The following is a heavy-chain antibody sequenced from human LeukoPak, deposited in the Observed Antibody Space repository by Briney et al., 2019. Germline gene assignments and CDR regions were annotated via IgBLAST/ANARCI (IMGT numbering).Heavy chain of an antibody. J-gene: IGHJ4*02. CDR2: VDPEDGET. D-gene: IGHD3-3*01. CDR1: GYTFTDYY. V-gene: IGHV1-69-2*01. Sequence: ASVKISCKVSGYTFTDYYMHWVQQAPGKGLEWMGLVDPEDGETIYAEKFQGRVTITADTSTDTAYMELSSLRSEDTAVYYCARVSVTGVAMTNFDYWGQGTLVTVSS. CDR3: ARVSVTGVAMTNFDY.